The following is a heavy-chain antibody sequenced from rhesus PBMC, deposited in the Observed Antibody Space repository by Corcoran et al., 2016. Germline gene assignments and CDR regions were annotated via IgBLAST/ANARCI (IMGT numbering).Heavy chain of an antibody. D-gene: IGHD4-23*01. CDR3: AKGGKGYSNYGYLDY. J-gene: IGHJ4*01. V-gene: IGHV3S5*01. CDR1: GFTFSSYG. Sequence: EVQLVETGGGLVQPGGSLKLSCAASGFTFSSYGMSWVRQAPGKGLKWVSAINSGGGSTYYADSVKGRFTIARDNAKNTRSRQMNSLRAEDTAVYYCAKGGKGYSNYGYLDYWGQGVLVTVSS. CDR2: INSGGGST.